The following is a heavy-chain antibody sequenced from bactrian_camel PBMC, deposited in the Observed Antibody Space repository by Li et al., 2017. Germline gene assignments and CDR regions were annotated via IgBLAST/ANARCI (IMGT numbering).Heavy chain of an antibody. Sequence: QLVESGGGSVETGGSLRLTCTTSGYTSTTNAMAWFRQAPGKEREWVAIIDRDDNRRYTDSVKGRFTISKANAKDTLYLQMNNLKPEDTAVYYCAADSPTARADVRTLYAMYLGQGTQVTVS. J-gene: IGHJ4*01. CDR2: IDRDDNR. V-gene: IGHV3S53*01. CDR3: AADSPTARADVRTLYAMY. D-gene: IGHD3*01. CDR1: GYTSTTNA.